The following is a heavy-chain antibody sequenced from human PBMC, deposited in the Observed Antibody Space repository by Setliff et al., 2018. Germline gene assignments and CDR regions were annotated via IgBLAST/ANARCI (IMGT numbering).Heavy chain of an antibody. CDR1: GFTVSSNY. V-gene: IGHV3-53*05. Sequence: QPGGSLRLSCDASGFTVSSNYMSWVRQAPGKGLEWVSVIYSGGGTYYADSVKGRFIISRDNSKNTLYFQMNSLRAEDTAVYYCASLGSYPTRADYWGQGTLVTVSS. CDR2: IYSGGGT. CDR3: ASLGSYPTRADY. J-gene: IGHJ4*02. D-gene: IGHD1-26*01.